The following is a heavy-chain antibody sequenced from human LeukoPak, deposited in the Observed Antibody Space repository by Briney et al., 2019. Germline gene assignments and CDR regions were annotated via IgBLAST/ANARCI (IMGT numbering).Heavy chain of an antibody. CDR1: GGSFSGYY. D-gene: IGHD3-22*01. CDR3: ARGPNEYYYDSSGYYPY. CDR2: INHSGST. V-gene: IGHV4-34*01. J-gene: IGHJ4*02. Sequence: PSETLSLTCAVYGGSFSGYYWSWIRQPPGKGLEWIGEINHSGSTNYNPSLESRVTISVDTSKNQFSLKLSSVTAADTAVYYCARGPNEYYYDSSGYYPYWGQGTLVTVSS.